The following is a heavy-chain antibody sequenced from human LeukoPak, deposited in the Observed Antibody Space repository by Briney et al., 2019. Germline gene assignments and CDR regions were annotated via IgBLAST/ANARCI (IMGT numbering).Heavy chain of an antibody. V-gene: IGHV4-4*07. D-gene: IGHD3-3*01. CDR3: ARDFGTWSDYYVFDY. J-gene: IGHJ4*02. Sequence: SETLSLTCTVSGGSISSYYWSWIRQPAGKGLEWIGRIYTSGSTNYNPSLKSRVTMSVDTSKNQFSLKLSSVTAADTAVYYCARDFGTWSDYYVFDYWGQGTLVTVSS. CDR1: GGSISSYY. CDR2: IYTSGST.